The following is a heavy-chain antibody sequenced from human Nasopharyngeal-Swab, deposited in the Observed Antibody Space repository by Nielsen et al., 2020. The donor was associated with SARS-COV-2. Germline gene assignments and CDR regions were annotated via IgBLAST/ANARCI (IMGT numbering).Heavy chain of an antibody. D-gene: IGHD7-27*01. CDR2: IIPIFGTV. CDR1: GGTFSSYA. CDR3: ARTRDWGIDY. V-gene: IGHV1-69*05. Sequence: SVKVSCKASGGTFSSYAISWVRQAPGQGLEWMGGIIPIFGTVNYAQKFQGRVTITRDTSASTAYMELSSLRSEDTAVYYCARTRDWGIDYWGQGTLVTVSS. J-gene: IGHJ4*02.